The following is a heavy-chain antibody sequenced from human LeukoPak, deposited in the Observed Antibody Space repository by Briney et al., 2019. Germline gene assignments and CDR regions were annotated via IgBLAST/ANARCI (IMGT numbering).Heavy chain of an antibody. Sequence: SETLSLTCTVSGGSISSYYWSWIRQPAGKGLEWIGRIYTSGSTNYNPSLKSRVTMSVDTSKNQFSLKLSSVTAADTAVYYCARGSNDYDILTGYYFYFDYWGQGTLVTVSS. CDR2: IYTSGST. V-gene: IGHV4-4*07. J-gene: IGHJ4*02. CDR1: GGSISSYY. D-gene: IGHD3-9*01. CDR3: ARGSNDYDILTGYYFYFDY.